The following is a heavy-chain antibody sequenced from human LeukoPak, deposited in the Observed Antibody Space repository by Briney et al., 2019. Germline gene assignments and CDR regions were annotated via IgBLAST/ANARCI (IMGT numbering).Heavy chain of an antibody. D-gene: IGHD1-1*01. CDR2: ISSSGSTI. J-gene: IGHJ4*02. Sequence: GGSLRLSCAASGFNFNDYYMSWIRQSPGKGLEWIAYISSSGSTIYYADSMEGRFTISRDNAKNSLYLQMNSLRAEDTDIYYCARDSRVRNDGWPLFDYWGQGTLVTVSS. CDR1: GFNFNDYY. V-gene: IGHV3-11*01. CDR3: ARDSRVRNDGWPLFDY.